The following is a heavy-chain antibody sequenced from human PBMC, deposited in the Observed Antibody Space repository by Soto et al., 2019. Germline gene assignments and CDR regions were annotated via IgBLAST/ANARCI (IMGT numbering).Heavy chain of an antibody. CDR1: GGSISSSSYY. J-gene: IGHJ4*02. CDR3: ARIDY. Sequence: QLHLQESGPGLVKPSETLSLTCTVSGGSISSSSYYWGWIRQPPEKGLEWIGIIHYSGSTYYNPSLKSRVTISVDTSKNQFSRKLSSMTAADTAVYYCARIDYWGQGTLVTVSS. CDR2: IHYSGST. V-gene: IGHV4-39*01.